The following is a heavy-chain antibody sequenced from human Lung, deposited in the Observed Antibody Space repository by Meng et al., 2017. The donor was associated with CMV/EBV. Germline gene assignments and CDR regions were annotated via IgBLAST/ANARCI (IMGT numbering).Heavy chain of an antibody. V-gene: IGHV3-30*04. Sequence: SXAASGFTFSAHAVHWVRQAPGKGLEWVASISYEGSNKYYSDSVKGRFTISRDNSENMLYVQMNSLRAEDTAVYYCARDRGSLWFGEFDYWGQGXLLTVSS. D-gene: IGHD3-10*01. CDR2: ISYEGSNK. J-gene: IGHJ4*02. CDR1: GFTFSAHA. CDR3: ARDRGSLWFGEFDY.